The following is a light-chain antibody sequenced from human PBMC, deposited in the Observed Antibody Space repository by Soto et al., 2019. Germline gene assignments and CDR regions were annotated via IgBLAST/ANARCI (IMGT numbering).Light chain of an antibody. CDR1: TGAVTGGNF. CDR3: LLYFGGSRPVWM. Sequence: QTVVTQEPSLTVSPGGTVTLTCASSTGAVTGGNFPNWFQLKPGQAPRALIHTTSIKNSWTPARFSGSLLGGKAALTLSGIQPEDEADYYCLLYFGGSRPVWMFGGGTKVTVL. J-gene: IGLJ3*02. V-gene: IGLV7-43*01. CDR2: TTS.